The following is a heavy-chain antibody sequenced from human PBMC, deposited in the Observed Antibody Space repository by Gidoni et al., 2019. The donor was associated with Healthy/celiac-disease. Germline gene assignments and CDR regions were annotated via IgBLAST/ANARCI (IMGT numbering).Heavy chain of an antibody. D-gene: IGHD1-26*01. Sequence: QVQLVQSGAEVKKPGASVKVSCKASGYTFTSYYMHWVRQAPGQGLEWMGIINPSGGSTSYAQKFQGRVTMTRDTSTSTVYMELSSLRAEDTAVYYCARGSTVGATTYYYYGMDVWGQGTTVTVSS. CDR2: INPSGGST. V-gene: IGHV1-46*01. CDR3: ARGSTVGATTYYYYGMDV. J-gene: IGHJ6*02. CDR1: GYTFTSYY.